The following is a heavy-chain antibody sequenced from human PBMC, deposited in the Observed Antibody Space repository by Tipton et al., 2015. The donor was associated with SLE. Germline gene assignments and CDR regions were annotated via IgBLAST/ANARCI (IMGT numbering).Heavy chain of an antibody. CDR2: INHSGST. Sequence: TLSLTCAVYGGSFSGYYWSWIRQPPGKGLEGIGEINHSGSTNYNPSLKSRVTISVDTSKNQFSLKLSSVTAADTAVYYCAREKATRGFDYWGQGTLVTVSS. CDR3: AREKATRGFDY. CDR1: GGSFSGYY. J-gene: IGHJ4*02. V-gene: IGHV4-34*01. D-gene: IGHD2-15*01.